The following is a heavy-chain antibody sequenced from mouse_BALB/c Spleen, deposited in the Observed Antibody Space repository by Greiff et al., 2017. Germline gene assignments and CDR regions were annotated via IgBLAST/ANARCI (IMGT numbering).Heavy chain of an antibody. D-gene: IGHD2-1*01. V-gene: IGHV1S81*02. CDR1: GYTFTSYY. CDR3: TRDCGNSSYAMDY. CDR2: INPSNGGT. J-gene: IGHJ4*01. Sequence: QVQLQQPGAELVKPGASVKLSCKASGYTFTSYYMYWVKQRPGQGLEWIGGINPSNGGTNFNEKFKSKATLTVDKSSSTAYMQLSSLTSEDSAVYYCTRDCGNSSYAMDYWGQGTSVTVSS.